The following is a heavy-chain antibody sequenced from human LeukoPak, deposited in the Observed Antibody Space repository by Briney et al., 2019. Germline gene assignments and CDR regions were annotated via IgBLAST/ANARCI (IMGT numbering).Heavy chain of an antibody. CDR3: ARLLPSSLLDY. CDR2: IYYSGTT. J-gene: IGHJ4*02. Sequence: SETLSLTCTVSGGSISSSSYYWGWIRQPPGRGLEWIGAIYYSGTTYYNPSLKSRVTISVDTSKNQFSLKLSSATAADTAVYFCARLLPSSLLDYWGQGTLVTVSS. D-gene: IGHD6-13*01. V-gene: IGHV4-39*01. CDR1: GGSISSSSYY.